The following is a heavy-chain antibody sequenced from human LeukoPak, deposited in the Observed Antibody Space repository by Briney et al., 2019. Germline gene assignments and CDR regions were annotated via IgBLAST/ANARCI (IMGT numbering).Heavy chain of an antibody. CDR3: GRDEGSIAAAGSFDY. CDR2: ISSSSSCI. Sequence: PGGSLRLSCAASGFTFSSYSMNWVRQAPGKGLEWVSSISSSSSCIYYADSVKGRFTISRDNAKNSLYLQMNSLRAEDTAVYYRGRDEGSIAAAGSFDYWGQGTLVTVSS. V-gene: IGHV3-21*01. J-gene: IGHJ4*02. CDR1: GFTFSSYS. D-gene: IGHD6-13*01.